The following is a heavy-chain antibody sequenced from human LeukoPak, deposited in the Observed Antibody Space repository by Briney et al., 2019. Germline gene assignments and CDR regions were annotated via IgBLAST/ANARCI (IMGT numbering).Heavy chain of an antibody. J-gene: IGHJ4*02. V-gene: IGHV1-18*01. CDR2: ISVYSGNT. D-gene: IGHD3-22*01. Sequence: ASVKVSCKASAYTFTNFGITRVRQAPGQGLEWVGWISVYSGNTNYAQKLQGRVTMTTDTSTSTAYMELRSLRSDDTALYYCARTFDGSAYYYGDFWGQGTLVTVSS. CDR1: AYTFTNFG. CDR3: ARTFDGSAYYYGDF.